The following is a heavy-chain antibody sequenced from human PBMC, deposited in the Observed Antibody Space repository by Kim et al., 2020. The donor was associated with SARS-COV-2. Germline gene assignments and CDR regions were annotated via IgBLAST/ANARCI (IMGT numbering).Heavy chain of an antibody. D-gene: IGHD6-13*01. Sequence: GGSLRLSCAASGFTFGDYAMHWVRQAPGKGLEWVSGISWNSGSIGYADSVKGRFTISRDNAKNSLYLQMNSLRAEDTALYYCAKDISSSSSSRGWFDPWGQGTLVTVSS. CDR3: AKDISSSSSSRGWFDP. J-gene: IGHJ5*02. V-gene: IGHV3-9*01. CDR1: GFTFGDYA. CDR2: ISWNSGSI.